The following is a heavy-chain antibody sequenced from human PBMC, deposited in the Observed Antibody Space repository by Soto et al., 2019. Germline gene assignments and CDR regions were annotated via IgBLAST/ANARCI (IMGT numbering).Heavy chain of an antibody. V-gene: IGHV3-23*01. CDR2: ISGSGANT. CDR1: GFTFSSFA. CDR3: AKGSTTSSMWYFDP. D-gene: IGHD1-26*01. J-gene: IGHJ5*02. Sequence: PGGSLRLSCAASGFTFSSFAMSWVRQAPGKGLEWVSTISGSGANTNNAGSVRGRFTISRDNSKNTLYLQLDSLRVEDTAIYYCAKGSTTSSMWYFDPWGQGTLVTVSS.